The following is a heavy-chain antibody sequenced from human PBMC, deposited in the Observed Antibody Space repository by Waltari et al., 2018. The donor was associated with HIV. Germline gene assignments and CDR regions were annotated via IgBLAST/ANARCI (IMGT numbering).Heavy chain of an antibody. D-gene: IGHD3-9*01. V-gene: IGHV3-7*03. CDR3: ATNGDWSFDV. J-gene: IGHJ3*01. CDR1: AFRFGSFW. CDR2: IQPAGNEK. Sequence: DGQLMVSGGGLVQPGGSLRLSCVGTAFRFGSFWMVWVRQATGKGLEWVANIQPAGNEKYYVDSVKGRFTVSRDNARNSLYLDMDNMRAEDTAMYYCATNGDWSFDVWGQGTKVTVSP.